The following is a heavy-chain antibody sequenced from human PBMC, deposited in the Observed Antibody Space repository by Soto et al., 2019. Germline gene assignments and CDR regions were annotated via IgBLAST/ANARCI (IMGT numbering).Heavy chain of an antibody. Sequence: VQLLESGGGLVQPGGSLRLSCAASGFTFSRYAMGWVRQAPGKWLEWVSVISGSGGNIHYADSVKGRFTISRDNSKNTLYLQMNSLRVEDTAVYNCATQDFRGTTGTTWGQGTLVTVSS. V-gene: IGHV3-23*01. CDR1: GFTFSRYA. CDR2: ISGSGGNI. D-gene: IGHD1-1*01. CDR3: ATQDFRGTTGTT. J-gene: IGHJ4*02.